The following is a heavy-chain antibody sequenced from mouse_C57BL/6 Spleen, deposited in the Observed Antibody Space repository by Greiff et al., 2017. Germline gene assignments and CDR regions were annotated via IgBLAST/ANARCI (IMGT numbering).Heavy chain of an antibody. V-gene: IGHV1-26*01. J-gene: IGHJ4*01. D-gene: IGHD1-1*01. CDR2: INPNNGGT. CDR1: GYTFTDYY. CDR3: ARWSEDYYGSSYDAMDY. Sequence: EVQLQQSGPELVKPGASVKISCKASGYTFTDYYMNWVKQSHGKSLEWIGDINPNNGGTSYNQKFKGKATLTVDKSSSTAYMELRSLTSEDSAVYYCARWSEDYYGSSYDAMDYWGQGTSVTVSS.